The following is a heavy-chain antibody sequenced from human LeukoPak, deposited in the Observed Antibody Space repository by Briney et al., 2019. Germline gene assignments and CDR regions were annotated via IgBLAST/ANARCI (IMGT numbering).Heavy chain of an antibody. CDR1: GYTFTSYY. D-gene: IGHD3-3*01. V-gene: IGHV1-18*04. Sequence: ASVKVSCKASGYTFTSYYMHWVRQAPGQGLEWMGWISAYNGNTNYAQKLQGRVTMTTDTSTSTAYMELRSLRSDDTAVYYCARVNFWSGYYGNLYYYYMDVWGKGTTVTVSS. CDR3: ARVNFWSGYYGNLYYYYMDV. CDR2: ISAYNGNT. J-gene: IGHJ6*03.